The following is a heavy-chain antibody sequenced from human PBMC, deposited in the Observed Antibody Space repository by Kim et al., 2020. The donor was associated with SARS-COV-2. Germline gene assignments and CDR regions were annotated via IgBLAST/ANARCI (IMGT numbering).Heavy chain of an antibody. Sequence: LKRRVTISVDTAKNQFSLKLSSVTAADTAVYYCARIITMVRGVTSWYFDLWGRGTLVTVSS. CDR3: ARIITMVRGVTSWYFDL. V-gene: IGHV4-30-2*04. D-gene: IGHD3-10*01. J-gene: IGHJ2*01.